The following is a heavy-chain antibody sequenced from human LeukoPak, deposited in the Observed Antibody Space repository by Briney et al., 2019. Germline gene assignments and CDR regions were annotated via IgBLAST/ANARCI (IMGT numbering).Heavy chain of an antibody. CDR2: INPSGGST. CDR3: ARGWGHIAVAGTGTPLDY. Sequence: ASVTVSCKASGYTFTSYYMHWVRQAPGQGLEWMGIINPSGGSTSYAQKFQGRVTMTRDTSTSTVYMELSSLRSEDTAVYYCARGWGHIAVAGTGTPLDYWGQGTLVTVSS. CDR1: GYTFTSYY. V-gene: IGHV1-46*01. J-gene: IGHJ4*02. D-gene: IGHD6-19*01.